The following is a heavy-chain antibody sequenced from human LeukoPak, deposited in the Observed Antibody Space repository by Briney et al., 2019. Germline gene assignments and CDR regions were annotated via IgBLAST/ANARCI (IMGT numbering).Heavy chain of an antibody. D-gene: IGHD3-16*01. CDR3: AKDRDEDAYAFDV. CDR1: GFTFNNYW. CDR2: IKEDGSEK. V-gene: IGHV3-7*01. Sequence: GGSLRLSCAASGFTFNNYWMSWVRQAPGKGLEWVTNIKEDGSEKKYVDSVRGRFTISRDNAKNSLFLQMNSLRAEDTAVYYCAKDRDEDAYAFDVWGQGTLVTVSS. J-gene: IGHJ3*01.